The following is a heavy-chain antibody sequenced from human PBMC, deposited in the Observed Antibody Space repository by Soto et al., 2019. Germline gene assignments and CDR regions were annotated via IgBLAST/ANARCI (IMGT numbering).Heavy chain of an antibody. CDR3: ARASGYCSGGSCRRYYYYGMDV. CDR1: GFTFSNYG. D-gene: IGHD2-15*01. Sequence: GGSLRLSCAASGFTFSNYGMSWVRQAPGKGLEWVSRINSDGSSTSYADSVKGRFTIFRDNAKNTLYLQMNSLRAEDTAVYYCARASGYCSGGSCRRYYYYGMDVWGQGTTVTVSS. V-gene: IGHV3-74*01. CDR2: INSDGSST. J-gene: IGHJ6*02.